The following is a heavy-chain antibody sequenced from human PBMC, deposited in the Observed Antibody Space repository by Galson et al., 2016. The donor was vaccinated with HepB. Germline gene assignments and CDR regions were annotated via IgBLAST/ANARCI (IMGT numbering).Heavy chain of an antibody. Sequence: SLRLSCAVSGLRFSDLWMDWVRQAPGKGLEWVANIKGDGSLKFYVDSVRGRFTISRDNAENSLSLQMTDLRAEDTAVYYCARDLSLGMPGGFDFWGRGAMVTVSS. D-gene: IGHD2-2*01. CDR1: GLRFSDLW. CDR2: IKGDGSLK. V-gene: IGHV3-7*01. J-gene: IGHJ3*01. CDR3: ARDLSLGMPGGFDF.